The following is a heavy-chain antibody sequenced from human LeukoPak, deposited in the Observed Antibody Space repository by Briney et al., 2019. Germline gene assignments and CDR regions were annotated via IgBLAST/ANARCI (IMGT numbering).Heavy chain of an antibody. CDR3: AREAAAGQGYFDY. CDR2: ISYDGSNK. V-gene: IGHV3-30-3*01. CDR1: GFTFSSYA. J-gene: IGHJ4*02. Sequence: GGSLRLSCAASGFTFSSYAMHWVRQAPGKGLEWVAVISYDGSNKYYADSVKGRFTISRDNSKNTLYLQMNSLRAEDTAAYYCAREAAAGQGYFDYWGQGTLVTVSS. D-gene: IGHD6-13*01.